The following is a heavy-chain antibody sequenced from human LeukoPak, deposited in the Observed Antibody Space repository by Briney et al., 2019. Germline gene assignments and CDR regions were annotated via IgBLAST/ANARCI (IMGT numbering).Heavy chain of an antibody. CDR2: IYYSGST. CDR1: GGSISSSSYY. Sequence: SETLSLTCTVSGGSISSSSYYWGWIRQPPGKGLEWIGSIYYSGSTHYNPSLKSRVTISVDTSKNQFSLKLSSVTAADTAVYYCARSQQLVRLGWFDPWGQGTLVTVSS. D-gene: IGHD6-13*01. V-gene: IGHV4-39*01. J-gene: IGHJ5*02. CDR3: ARSQQLVRLGWFDP.